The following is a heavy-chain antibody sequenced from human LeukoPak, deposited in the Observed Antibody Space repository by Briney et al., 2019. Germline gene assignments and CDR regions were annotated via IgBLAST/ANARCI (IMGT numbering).Heavy chain of an antibody. CDR2: ISAYNGNT. Sequence: ASVKVSCKASGYTFTSYGISWVRQAPGQGLEWMGWISAYNGNTNYAQKLQGRVTMTTDTSTSTAYMELRSLRSDDTGVYYCARALRTYYYDSSRHPFDYWGQGTLVTVSS. CDR1: GYTFTSYG. D-gene: IGHD3-22*01. V-gene: IGHV1-18*01. CDR3: ARALRTYYYDSSRHPFDY. J-gene: IGHJ4*02.